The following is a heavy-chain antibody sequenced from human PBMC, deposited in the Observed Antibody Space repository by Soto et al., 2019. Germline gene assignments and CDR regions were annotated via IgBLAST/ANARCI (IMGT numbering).Heavy chain of an antibody. Sequence: QVQLVQSGAEVKKPGASVKVSCKASGYTFTSYGISWVRQAPGQGLEWMGWISAYNGNTNYAQKLQGRVTMTTDTSTSPAYMELRSLRADDTAVYYCSRVTRRITMVRAVTGFDPWGQGTQVTVSS. D-gene: IGHD3-10*01. CDR3: SRVTRRITMVRAVTGFDP. V-gene: IGHV1-18*01. CDR2: ISAYNGNT. J-gene: IGHJ5*02. CDR1: GYTFTSYG.